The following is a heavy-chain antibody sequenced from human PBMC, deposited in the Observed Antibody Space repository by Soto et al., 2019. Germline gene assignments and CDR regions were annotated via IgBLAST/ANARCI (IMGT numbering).Heavy chain of an antibody. CDR3: AAPVAVYYYYGMDV. D-gene: IGHD6-19*01. V-gene: IGHV1-58*01. J-gene: IGHJ6*02. Sequence: SVKVSCKASGFTFTSSAVQWVRQARGQRLEWIGWIVVGSGNTNYAQKFQERVTITRDMSTSTAYMELSSLRSEDTAVYYCAAPVAVYYYYGMDVWGQWTTVTVSS. CDR1: GFTFTSSA. CDR2: IVVGSGNT.